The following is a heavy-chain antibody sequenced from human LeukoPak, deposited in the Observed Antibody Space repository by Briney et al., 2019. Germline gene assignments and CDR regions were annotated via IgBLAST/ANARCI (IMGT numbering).Heavy chain of an antibody. CDR1: GGSISSSSYY. D-gene: IGHD3-3*01. CDR3: ARLENFDDFWSEYYFDY. J-gene: IGHJ4*02. Sequence: PSGTLSLTCTVSGGSISSSSYYWGWIRQPPGKGLEWIGSIYYSGSTYYNPSLKSRVTISVDTSKNQFSLKLSSVTAADTAVFYCARLENFDDFWSEYYFDYWGQGTLVTVSS. V-gene: IGHV4-39*01. CDR2: IYYSGST.